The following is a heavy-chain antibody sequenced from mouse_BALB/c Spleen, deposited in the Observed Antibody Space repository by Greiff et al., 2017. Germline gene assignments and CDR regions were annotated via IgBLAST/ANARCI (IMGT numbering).Heavy chain of an antibody. CDR3: AKHPLYDYDVRYYAMDY. CDR1: GFSLTDYG. CDR2: IWGGGST. J-gene: IGHJ4*01. V-gene: IGHV2-6-5*01. D-gene: IGHD2-4*01. Sequence: QVQLKQSGPGLVAPSQSLSITCTVSGFSLTDYGVSWIRQPPGKGLEWLGVIWGGGSTYYNSALKSRLSISKDNSKSQVFLKMNSLQTDDTAMYYCAKHPLYDYDVRYYAMDYWGQGTSVTVSS.